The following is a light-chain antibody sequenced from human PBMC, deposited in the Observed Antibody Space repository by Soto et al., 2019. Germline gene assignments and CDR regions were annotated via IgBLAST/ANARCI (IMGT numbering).Light chain of an antibody. V-gene: IGLV2-14*03. CDR2: DVS. J-gene: IGLJ2*01. CDR3: SSKRSTSTLV. CDR1: SSDVGGYNY. Sequence: QSVLTQPASVSGSPGQSITISCTGNSSDVGGYNYVSWYQQHPGKVPKLMIYDVSNRPSGVSNRFSGSKSGNTASLTISGLQAGDEADYYCSSKRSTSTLVFGGGTKLTVL.